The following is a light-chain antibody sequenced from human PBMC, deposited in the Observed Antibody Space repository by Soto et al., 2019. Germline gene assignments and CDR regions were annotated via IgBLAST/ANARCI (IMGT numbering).Light chain of an antibody. CDR3: QQSYSTPPIT. CDR1: QGIRND. CDR2: AAS. V-gene: IGKV1-6*01. Sequence: IQMTQSPSSLSASVGDRVTITCRGSQGIRNDLGWYQQKPGKAPKLLIYAASSLQSGVPSRFSGSGSGTDFTLTISSLQPEDFATYYCQQSYSTPPITFGQGTRLEIK. J-gene: IGKJ5*01.